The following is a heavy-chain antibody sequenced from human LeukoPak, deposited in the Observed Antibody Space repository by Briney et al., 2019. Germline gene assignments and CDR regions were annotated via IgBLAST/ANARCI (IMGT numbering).Heavy chain of an antibody. D-gene: IGHD3-22*01. Sequence: QTGGSLRLSCAASGFTFSSYAMSWVRQAPGKGLEWVSAISGSGGSTYYADSVKGRFTISRDNSKNTLYLQMNSLRAEDTAVYYCAKDVVGYYDSSGYVRGDDAFDIWGQGTMVTVSS. CDR1: GFTFSSYA. CDR2: ISGSGGST. V-gene: IGHV3-23*01. J-gene: IGHJ3*02. CDR3: AKDVVGYYDSSGYVRGDDAFDI.